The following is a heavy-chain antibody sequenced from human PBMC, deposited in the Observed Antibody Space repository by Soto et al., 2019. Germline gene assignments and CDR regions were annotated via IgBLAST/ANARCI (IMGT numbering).Heavy chain of an antibody. CDR1: GGSVSSSRYY. CDR2: VYYSGST. V-gene: IGHV4-39*01. CDR3: GRLEGLATISYYFDY. Sequence: LSLTCPVSGGSVSSSRYYWGWVRQPPGKGLEWIGSVYYSGSTYYNPSLESRVTISVDKSKNQFSLKLMSLSAADTAVYYCGRLEGLATISYYFDYWGQGALVTVSS. J-gene: IGHJ4*02. D-gene: IGHD3-9*01.